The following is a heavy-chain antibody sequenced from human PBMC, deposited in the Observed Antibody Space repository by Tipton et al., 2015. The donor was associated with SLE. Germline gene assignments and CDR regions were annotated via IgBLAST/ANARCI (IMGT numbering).Heavy chain of an antibody. D-gene: IGHD1-14*01. CDR1: GFTFSSYA. V-gene: IGHV3-30*04. CDR3: ARDRLPGAFDI. Sequence: SLRLSCAASGFTFSSYAMHWVRQAPGKGLEWVAVISYDGSNKYYADSVKGRFTISRDNSKNTLYLQMNSLRAEDTAVYYCARDRLPGAFDIWGQGTMVTVSS. CDR2: ISYDGSNK. J-gene: IGHJ3*02.